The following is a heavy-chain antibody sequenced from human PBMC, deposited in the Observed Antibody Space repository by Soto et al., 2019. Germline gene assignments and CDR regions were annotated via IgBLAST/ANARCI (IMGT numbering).Heavy chain of an antibody. CDR2: IYYSGST. J-gene: IGHJ5*02. D-gene: IGHD2-15*01. CDR1: GGSISSGDYY. CDR3: ARVGVMRYCSGGSCANWLDP. V-gene: IGHV4-30-4*01. Sequence: PSETLSLTCTVSGGSISSGDYYWSWIRQPPGKGLEWIGYIYYSGSTYYNPSLKSRVTISVDTSKNQFSLKLSSVTAADTAVYYCARVGVMRYCSGGSCANWLDPWGQGTLVTVYS.